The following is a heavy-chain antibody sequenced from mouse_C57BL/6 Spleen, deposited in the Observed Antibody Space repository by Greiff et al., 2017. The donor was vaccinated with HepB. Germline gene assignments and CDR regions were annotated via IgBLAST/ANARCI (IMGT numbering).Heavy chain of an antibody. CDR2: ISSGSSTI. CDR1: GFTFSDYG. Sequence: EVKVVESGGGLVKPGGSLKLSCAASGFTFSDYGMHWVRQAPEKGLEWVAYISSGSSTIYYADTVKGPFPIARANAKNTLCLQMASLRSEDTAIYYWAGDYAMDYWGQGTSVTVSS. V-gene: IGHV5-17*01. CDR3: AGDYAMDY. J-gene: IGHJ4*01.